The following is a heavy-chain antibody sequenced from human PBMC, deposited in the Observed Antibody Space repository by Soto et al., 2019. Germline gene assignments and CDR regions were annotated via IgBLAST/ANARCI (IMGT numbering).Heavy chain of an antibody. Sequence: QVQLVESGGGVVQPGRSLRLSCAVSGFTVSTYCMHWVRQAPGKGLAWVAVISRDGGTKYYADSVKGRFTISRDNSRNTLFLEMNSLRVDDMAVYYCTREVASGYWGQGTLVTVSS. D-gene: IGHD3-10*01. CDR2: ISRDGGTK. V-gene: IGHV3-30*03. CDR3: TREVASGY. J-gene: IGHJ4*02. CDR1: GFTVSTYC.